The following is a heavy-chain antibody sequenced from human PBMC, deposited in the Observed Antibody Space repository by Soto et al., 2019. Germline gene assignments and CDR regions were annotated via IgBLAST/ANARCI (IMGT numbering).Heavy chain of an antibody. CDR3: ARAGSSSSLPVFDY. V-gene: IGHV4-31*03. D-gene: IGHD6-6*01. Sequence: QVQLQESGPGLVKPSQTLSLTCTVSGGSISSGGYYWSWIRQHPGKGLEWIGYIYYSGSTYYNPSLKRRVTLSVDTSKTQFSLKLSSVTAADTAVYYCARAGSSSSLPVFDYWGQGTLVTVSS. CDR2: IYYSGST. CDR1: GGSISSGGYY. J-gene: IGHJ4*02.